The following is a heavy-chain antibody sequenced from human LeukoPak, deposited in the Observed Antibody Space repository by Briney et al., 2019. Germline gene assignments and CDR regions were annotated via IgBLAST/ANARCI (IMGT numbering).Heavy chain of an antibody. CDR1: GFTFSSYS. V-gene: IGHV3-21*01. CDR3: ARDGGSNGWYQGDY. D-gene: IGHD6-19*01. J-gene: IGHJ4*02. Sequence: GGSLRLSCAASGFTFSSYSMNWVRQAPGKGLEWVSSISSSSSYIYYADSVKGRFTISRDNAKNSLYLQMNSLRAEDTAVYYCARDGGSNGWYQGDYWGQGTLVTVSS. CDR2: ISSSSSYI.